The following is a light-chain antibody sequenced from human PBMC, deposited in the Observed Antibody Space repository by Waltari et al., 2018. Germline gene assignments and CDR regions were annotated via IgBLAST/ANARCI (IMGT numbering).Light chain of an antibody. CDR2: KAS. Sequence: DIQMTQSPSYLSASVGDRVTITCRASENVNNYLNWYQQKPGKAPKLLIYKASTFQSGVPSRFSGSGSGTDYTFTISSLQSEDVATYYCQHGFGSPWTFGQGTRVDI. CDR3: QHGFGSPWT. CDR1: ENVNNY. J-gene: IGKJ1*01. V-gene: IGKV1-39*02.